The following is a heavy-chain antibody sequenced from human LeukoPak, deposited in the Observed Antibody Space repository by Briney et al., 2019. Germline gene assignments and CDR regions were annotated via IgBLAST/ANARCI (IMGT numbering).Heavy chain of an antibody. CDR2: INHSGST. J-gene: IGHJ1*01. Sequence: SETLSLTCAVYGGSFSGYCWSWIRQPPGKGLEWIGEINHSGSTNYNPSLKSRVTISVDTSKSQFSLKLSSVTAADTAVYYCARQEDAEYFQHWGQGTLVTVSS. CDR3: ARQEDAEYFQH. V-gene: IGHV4-34*01. CDR1: GGSFSGYC.